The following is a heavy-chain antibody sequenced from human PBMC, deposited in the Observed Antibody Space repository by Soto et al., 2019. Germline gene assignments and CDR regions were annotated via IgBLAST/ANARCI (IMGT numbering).Heavy chain of an antibody. J-gene: IGHJ6*02. D-gene: IGHD2-15*01. CDR1: GFTFSRYW. CDR3: ASPGGVVVAATHPYGMDV. Sequence: EVQLVESGGGLVQPGGSLRLSCAASGFTFSRYWMHWVRQAPGKGLVWVSRINSDGRSTSYADSVKGRFTISRENAKNTLYLQMNSLRAEDTAVYYCASPGGVVVAATHPYGMDVWGQGTTVTVSS. V-gene: IGHV3-74*01. CDR2: INSDGRST.